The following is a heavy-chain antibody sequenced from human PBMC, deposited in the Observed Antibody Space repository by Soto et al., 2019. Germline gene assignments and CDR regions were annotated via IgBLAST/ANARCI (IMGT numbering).Heavy chain of an antibody. Sequence: SETLSLTCTVSGGSISSSSYYWGWIRQPPGKGLEWIGSIYYSGSTYYNPSLKSRVTISVDTSKNQFSLKLSSVTAADTAVYYCARVIVAASVGFDPWGQGTLVTVSS. D-gene: IGHD2-15*01. CDR1: GGSISSSSYY. J-gene: IGHJ5*02. CDR3: ARVIVAASVGFDP. V-gene: IGHV4-39*01. CDR2: IYYSGST.